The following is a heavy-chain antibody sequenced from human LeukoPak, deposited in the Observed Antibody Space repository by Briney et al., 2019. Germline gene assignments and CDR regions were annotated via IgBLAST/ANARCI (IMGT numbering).Heavy chain of an antibody. CDR2: RYYSGST. Sequence: PSETLSLTCTVSGGSISSGSYFWGWVRQPPGKGLEWIGSRYYSGSTDYNPSHKSRVTISADTSKNQFSLKLTSVTAADTAVYYCARQYDYWGQGTLVTVSS. CDR3: ARQYDY. V-gene: IGHV4-39*01. CDR1: GGSISSGSYF. J-gene: IGHJ4*02.